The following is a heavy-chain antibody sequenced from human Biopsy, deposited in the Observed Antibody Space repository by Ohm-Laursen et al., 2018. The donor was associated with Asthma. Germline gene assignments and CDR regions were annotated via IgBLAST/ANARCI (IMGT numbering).Heavy chain of an antibody. CDR1: NGSISSNFHY. V-gene: IGHV4-39*01. CDR3: ARQKLAAAEGPFGL. J-gene: IGHJ3*01. CDR2: IHKNGIG. Sequence: SDTLSLTCTVSNGSISSNFHYWGWIRQPPGKGLEWVGSIHKNGIGYYKSSLKSRLTISVDTSKNQFSLKVTSVTAADTAVYYCARQKLAAAEGPFGLWGQGTMVTVSS. D-gene: IGHD6-13*01.